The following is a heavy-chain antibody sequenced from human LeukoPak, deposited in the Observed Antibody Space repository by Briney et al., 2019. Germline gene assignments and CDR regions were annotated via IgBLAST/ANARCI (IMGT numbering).Heavy chain of an antibody. Sequence: SETLSLTCTVSGYSISSGYYWGWIRQPPGKGLEWIASIYYTGSTYYNPSLKSRVTISVDTSKNQFSLKLSSVTAADTAIYYCARDHIRYGSNWYWFDPWGQGSLVTVSS. CDR2: IYYTGST. CDR1: GYSISSGYY. V-gene: IGHV4-38-2*02. D-gene: IGHD6-13*01. CDR3: ARDHIRYGSNWYWFDP. J-gene: IGHJ5*02.